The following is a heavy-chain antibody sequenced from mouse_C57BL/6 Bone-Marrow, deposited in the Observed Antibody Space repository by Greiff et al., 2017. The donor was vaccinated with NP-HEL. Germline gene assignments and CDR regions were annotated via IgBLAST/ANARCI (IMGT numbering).Heavy chain of an antibody. CDR2: ISDGGSYT. J-gene: IGHJ1*03. CDR3: ARDGIYDYPYFDV. CDR1: GFTFSSYA. V-gene: IGHV5-4*01. Sequence: EVQGVESGGGLVKPGGSLKLSCAASGFTFSSYAMSWVRQTPEKRLEWVATISDGGSYTYYPDNVKGRFTISRDNAKNNLYLQMSHLKSEDTAMYYCARDGIYDYPYFDVWGTGTTVTVSS. D-gene: IGHD2-4*01.